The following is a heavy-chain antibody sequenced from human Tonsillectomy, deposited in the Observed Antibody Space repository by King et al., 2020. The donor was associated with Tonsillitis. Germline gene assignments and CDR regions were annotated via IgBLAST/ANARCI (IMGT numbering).Heavy chain of an antibody. D-gene: IGHD6-13*01. J-gene: IGHJ4*02. CDR1: GGTFNNYG. CDR2: IIPIFGIG. V-gene: IGHV1-69*01. Sequence: QLVQSGAEVKKPGSSVKVSCKASGGTFNNYGISWVRQAPGQGLEWMGGIIPIFGIGNYAQKFQGRLTIIADDSTSTAYMELSSLRSEDTAVYYCARINKERLVVDYWGQGTLVTVSS. CDR3: ARINKERLVVDY.